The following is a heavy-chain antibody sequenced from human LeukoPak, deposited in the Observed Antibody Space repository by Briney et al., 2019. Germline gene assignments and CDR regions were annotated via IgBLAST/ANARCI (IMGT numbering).Heavy chain of an antibody. CDR3: ARASGGNAAFDI. D-gene: IGHD4-23*01. J-gene: IGHJ3*02. CDR1: GFTFDDYA. V-gene: IGHV3-9*01. Sequence: PGGSLRLSCAASGFTFDDYAMHWVRQAPGKGLEWVSGISWNSGSIGYADSVKGRFTISRDNAKNSLYLQMNSLRAEDAAVYYCARASGGNAAFDIWGQGTMVTVSS. CDR2: ISWNSGSI.